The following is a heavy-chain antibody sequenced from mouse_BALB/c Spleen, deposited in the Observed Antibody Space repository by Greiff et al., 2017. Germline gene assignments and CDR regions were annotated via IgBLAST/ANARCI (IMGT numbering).Heavy chain of an antibody. V-gene: IGHV5-17*02. D-gene: IGHD2-2*01. CDR3: ARDYGYGYYFDY. CDR1: GFTFSSFG. Sequence: EVQLVESGGGLVQPGGSRKLSCAASGFTFSSFGMHWVRQAPEKGLEWVAYISSGSSTIYYADTVKGRFTISRDNPKNTLFLQMTSLRSEDTAMYYCARDYGYGYYFDYWGQGTTLTVSS. J-gene: IGHJ2*01. CDR2: ISSGSSTI.